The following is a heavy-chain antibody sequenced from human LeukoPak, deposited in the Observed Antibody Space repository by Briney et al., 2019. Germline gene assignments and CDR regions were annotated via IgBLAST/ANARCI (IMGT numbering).Heavy chain of an antibody. J-gene: IGHJ4*02. D-gene: IGHD2-2*01. CDR3: ASFVVVPEY. Sequence: PGRSLRLSCAASGFTFSSYAMHWVRQAPGKGLEWVSYISSSSSTIYYADSVKGRFTNSRDNAKSSLYLQMNSLRAEDTAVYYCASFVVVPEYWGQGTLVTVSS. CDR1: GFTFSSYA. CDR2: ISSSSSTI. V-gene: IGHV3-48*01.